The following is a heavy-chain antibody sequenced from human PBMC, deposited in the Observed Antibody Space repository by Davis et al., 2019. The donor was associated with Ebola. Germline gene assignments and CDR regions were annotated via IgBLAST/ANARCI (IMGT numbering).Heavy chain of an antibody. J-gene: IGHJ3*02. CDR3: ARLCNWNYVIVCSFDI. CDR2: INPSGGRT. V-gene: IGHV1-46*01. Sequence: ASVKVSCKASGYTFTSYYMHWVRQAPGPGLEWMGIINPSGGRTSYAQKFQGRVTMTRDTSTSTVYMELSSLRSEDTAVYYCARLCNWNYVIVCSFDIWGQGTMVTVSS. D-gene: IGHD1-7*01. CDR1: GYTFTSYY.